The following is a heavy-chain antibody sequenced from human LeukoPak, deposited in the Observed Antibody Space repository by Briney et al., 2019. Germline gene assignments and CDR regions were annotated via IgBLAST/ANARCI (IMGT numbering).Heavy chain of an antibody. CDR2: ISYDGSNK. Sequence: PGGSLRLSCAASGFTFSSYAMHWVRQAPGKGLEWVAVISYDGSNKYYADSVKGRFTISRDNSKNTLYLQMNSLRAEDTAVYYCARDRGYLDYWGQGTLVTVSS. J-gene: IGHJ4*02. CDR1: GFTFSSYA. V-gene: IGHV3-30-3*01. D-gene: IGHD5-24*01. CDR3: ARDRGYLDY.